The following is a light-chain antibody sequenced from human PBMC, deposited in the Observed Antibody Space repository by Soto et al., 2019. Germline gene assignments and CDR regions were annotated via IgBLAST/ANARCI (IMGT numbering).Light chain of an antibody. Sequence: QSALTQPASVSGSPEQSITISCTGTSSDFGGYNYVSWYQHHPGKAPKLLISEAMDRPSGVSHRFSGSKSGNTASLTISGLQAEDEADYYCSSYTSTSTLLVFGVGTKLTVL. CDR3: SSYTSTSTLLV. V-gene: IGLV2-14*01. CDR2: EAM. CDR1: SSDFGGYNY. J-gene: IGLJ2*01.